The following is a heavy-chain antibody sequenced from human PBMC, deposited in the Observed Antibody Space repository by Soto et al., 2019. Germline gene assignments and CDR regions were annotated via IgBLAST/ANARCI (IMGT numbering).Heavy chain of an antibody. D-gene: IGHD3-9*01. J-gene: IGHJ6*02. CDR1: GGTFSSYA. Sequence: QVQLVQSGAEVKKPGSSVKVSCKASGGTFSSYAISWVRQAPGQGLEWMGGIIPIFGTANYAQKFQGRVTITADKSKRTAYMELSSLRSEDTAVYYCASPYYDILTGSGPPSRWDYYYGMDVWGQGTTVTVS. CDR2: IIPIFGTA. V-gene: IGHV1-69*06. CDR3: ASPYYDILTGSGPPSRWDYYYGMDV.